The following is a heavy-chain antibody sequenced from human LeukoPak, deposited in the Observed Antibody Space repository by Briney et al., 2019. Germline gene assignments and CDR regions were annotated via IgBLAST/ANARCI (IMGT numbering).Heavy chain of an antibody. CDR3: AKAGHYYDTSGYYLVD. J-gene: IGHJ4*02. D-gene: IGHD3-22*01. Sequence: GGSLRLSCAASGFIFSSYGMHWVRQASGKGLEWVAVISYDGINKYYADSVKGRFTISRDNSKNTLYLQMNGLRPEDTAVYYCAKAGHYYDTSGYYLVDWGQGTLVTVSS. CDR2: ISYDGINK. CDR1: GFIFSSYG. V-gene: IGHV3-30*18.